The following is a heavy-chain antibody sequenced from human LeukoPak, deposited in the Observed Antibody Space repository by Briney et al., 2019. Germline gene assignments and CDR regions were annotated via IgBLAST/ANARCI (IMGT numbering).Heavy chain of an antibody. V-gene: IGHV1-18*01. CDR1: GYTFTSYG. CDR2: ISAYNGNT. CDR3: ARDFPQSILTGYYPSFDY. Sequence: GASVKVSCKASGYTFTSYGISWVRQAPGQGLEWMGWISAYNGNTNYAQKLQGRVTMTTDTSTSTAYMELRSLRSDDTAVYYCARDFPQSILTGYYPSFDYWGQGTLVTVSS. D-gene: IGHD3-9*01. J-gene: IGHJ4*02.